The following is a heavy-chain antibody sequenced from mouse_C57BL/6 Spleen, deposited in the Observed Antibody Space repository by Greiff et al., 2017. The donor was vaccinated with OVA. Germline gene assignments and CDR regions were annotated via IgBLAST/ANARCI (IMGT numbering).Heavy chain of an antibody. CDR1: GYTFTSYW. V-gene: IGHV1-55*01. CDR3: ASKRVSQDYAMDY. CDR2: IYPGSGST. Sequence: VQLQQPGAELVKPGASVKMSCKASGYTFTSYWITWVKQRPGQGLEWIGDIYPGSGSTNYNEKFKSKATLTVDTSSSTAYMQLSSLTSEDSTVYYCASKRVSQDYAMDYWGQGTSVTVSS. J-gene: IGHJ4*01.